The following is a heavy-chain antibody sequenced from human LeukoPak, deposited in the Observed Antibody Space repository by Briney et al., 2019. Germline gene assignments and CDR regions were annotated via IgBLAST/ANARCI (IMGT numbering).Heavy chain of an antibody. Sequence: GESLRISCKGSGYSFTSYWISWVRQMPGKGLEWMGRIDPSDSYTNYSPSFQGHVTISADKSISTAYLQWSSLKASDTAMYYCARSVVVVAATHDAFDIWGLGTMVTVSS. CDR3: ARSVVVVAATHDAFDI. J-gene: IGHJ3*02. D-gene: IGHD2-15*01. CDR1: GYSFTSYW. V-gene: IGHV5-10-1*01. CDR2: IDPSDSYT.